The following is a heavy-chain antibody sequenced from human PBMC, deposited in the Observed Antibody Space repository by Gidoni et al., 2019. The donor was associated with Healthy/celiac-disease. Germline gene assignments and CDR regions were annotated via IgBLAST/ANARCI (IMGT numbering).Heavy chain of an antibody. CDR3: AKGLRGLPVSYVYFDY. CDR1: GFTFSSSG. J-gene: IGHJ4*02. V-gene: IGHV3-30*18. CDR2: ISYDGSNK. D-gene: IGHD2-8*02. Sequence: QVQLVESGGGVVQPERSLRLSCGAAGFTFSSSGMHWVRQAPGKGLEWVAVISYDGSNKYYADSVKGRFTISRDNSKNTLYLQMNSLRAEDTAVYYCAKGLRGLPVSYVYFDYWGQGTLVTVSS.